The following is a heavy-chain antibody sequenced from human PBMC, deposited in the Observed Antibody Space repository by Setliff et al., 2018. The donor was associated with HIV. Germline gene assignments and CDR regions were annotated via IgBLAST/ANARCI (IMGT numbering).Heavy chain of an antibody. Sequence: GASVKVSCKASGGIFSSYAFSWVRQAPGQGLEWMGGIIPVVAATNYAQKFQGRVTITADTSASTMYMELSSLRSEDTAVYYCARVGNNRLQFFDHWGQGTLVTVSS. CDR3: ARVGNNRLQFFDH. J-gene: IGHJ4*02. CDR2: IIPVVAAT. D-gene: IGHD5-12*01. CDR1: GGIFSSYA. V-gene: IGHV1-69*06.